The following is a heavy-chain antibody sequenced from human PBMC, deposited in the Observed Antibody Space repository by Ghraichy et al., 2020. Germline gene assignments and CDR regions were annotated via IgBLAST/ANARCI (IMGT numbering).Heavy chain of an antibody. CDR1: GGSVNTGPYF. CDR3: ALEECDGDGFFTY. CDR2: IHSTGST. V-gene: IGHV4-31*03. D-gene: IGHD2-21*02. Sequence: SETLSLTCTVSGGSVNTGPYFWTWIRQHPATGLEGIGYIHSTGSTYYKSSLKSRVTVSMDTSKNQFSLRLRSVTAADSAVYYCALEECDGDGFFTYCGQGALVTVSS. J-gene: IGHJ4*02.